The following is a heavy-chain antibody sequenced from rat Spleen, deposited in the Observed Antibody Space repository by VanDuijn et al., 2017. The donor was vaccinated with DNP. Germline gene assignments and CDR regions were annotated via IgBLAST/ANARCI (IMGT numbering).Heavy chain of an antibody. CDR1: GFTFTNSD. J-gene: IGHJ3*01. V-gene: IGHV5-25*01. CDR3: ATGVYGGYEDWFAY. CDR2: ISTSGGVHA. Sequence: EVQVVESGGGLVQPGRSMTVSCAASGFTFTNSDMAWVRQAPTKGLEWVASISTSGGVHAYYRGSVKGRFTISRDNTISTLYLQMDSLRSEDTATYYCATGVYGGYEDWFAYWGQGTLVTVSS. D-gene: IGHD1-11*01.